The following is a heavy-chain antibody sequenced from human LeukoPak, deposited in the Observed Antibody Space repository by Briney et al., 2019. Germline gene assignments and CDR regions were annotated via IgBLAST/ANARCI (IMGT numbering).Heavy chain of an antibody. J-gene: IGHJ4*02. CDR1: GFTVSSNY. D-gene: IGHD3-22*01. V-gene: IGHV4-31*02. CDR2: IYYSGST. CDR3: ARARSGYYPYFDY. Sequence: LRLSCAASGFTVSSNYMSWIRQHPGKGLEWIGYIYYSGSTYYNPSLKSRVTISVDTSKNQFSLKLSSVTAADTAVYYCARARSGYYPYFDYWGQGTLVTVSS.